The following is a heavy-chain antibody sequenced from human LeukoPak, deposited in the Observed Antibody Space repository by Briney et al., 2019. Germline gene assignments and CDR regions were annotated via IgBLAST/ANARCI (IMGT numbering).Heavy chain of an antibody. Sequence: GESLKISCKGSGYSFTSYWIGWVRQMPGKGLEWMGIIYPGDSDTRYSPSFQGQVTISADKSISTAYLQWSSLKASDTAVYYCARAWAVAGQDNWFDPWGQGTLVTVSS. CDR2: IYPGDSDT. D-gene: IGHD6-19*01. CDR1: GYSFTSYW. J-gene: IGHJ5*02. CDR3: ARAWAVAGQDNWFDP. V-gene: IGHV5-51*01.